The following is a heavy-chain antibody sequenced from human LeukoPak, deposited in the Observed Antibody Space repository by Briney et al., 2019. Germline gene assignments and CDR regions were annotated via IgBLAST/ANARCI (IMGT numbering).Heavy chain of an antibody. V-gene: IGHV3-21*01. CDR2: ISSSSSSI. CDR3: ARALRSIVGASTPFDY. Sequence: GGSLRLSCAASGFTFSSYSMNWVRQAPGKGLEWVSSISSSSSSIYYADSVKGRFTISRDNAKNSLYLQMSSLRAEDTAVYYCARALRSIVGASTPFDYWGQGTLVTVSS. CDR1: GFTFSSYS. J-gene: IGHJ4*02. D-gene: IGHD1-26*01.